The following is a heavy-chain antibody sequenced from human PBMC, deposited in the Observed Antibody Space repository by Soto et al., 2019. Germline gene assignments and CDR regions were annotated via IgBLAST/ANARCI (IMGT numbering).Heavy chain of an antibody. CDR2: INHSGST. J-gene: IGHJ5*02. V-gene: IGHV4-34*01. CDR3: ARGPYGSGSYYNGFDT. Sequence: SETLSLPCAVYGGAFSGYYWSWIRQPPGKGLEWIGEINHSGSTNYNPSLNSQVTISVATSKNRFSLKLSSVTAADTAVYYCARGPYGSGSYYNGFDTWGQGTLVTVSS. CDR1: GGAFSGYY. D-gene: IGHD3-10*01.